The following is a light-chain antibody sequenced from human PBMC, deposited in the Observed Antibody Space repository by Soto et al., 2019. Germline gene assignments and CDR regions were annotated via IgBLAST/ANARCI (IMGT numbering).Light chain of an antibody. CDR3: QQYYNWPRT. CDR1: QTVRNN. Sequence: EIVMTQSPAALSVSPGERATLSCRASQTVRNNYLAWYQQKPGQAPRLLTYGASTRATGIPARFSGSGSGTEFTLTISSLQPEDFAVYYCQQYYNWPRTFGQGAKV. V-gene: IGKV3-15*01. CDR2: GAS. J-gene: IGKJ1*01.